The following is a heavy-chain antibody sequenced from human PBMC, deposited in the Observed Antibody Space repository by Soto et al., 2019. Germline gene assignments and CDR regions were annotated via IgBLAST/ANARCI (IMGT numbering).Heavy chain of an antibody. V-gene: IGHV2-70*01. D-gene: IGHD3-10*02. Sequence: SGPTLVNPTQTLTLTCTFSGFSLSTSGMCVSWIRQPPGKALEWLALIDWDDDKYYSTSLKTRLTISKDTSKNQVVLTMTNMDPVETATYYCARTRFGDYYYYYGLDVWGQGTTVTVSS. J-gene: IGHJ6*02. CDR3: ARTRFGDYYYYYGLDV. CDR1: GFSLSTSGMC. CDR2: IDWDDDK.